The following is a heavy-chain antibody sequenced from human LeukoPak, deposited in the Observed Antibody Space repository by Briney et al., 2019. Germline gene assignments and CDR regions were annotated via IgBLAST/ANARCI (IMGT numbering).Heavy chain of an antibody. V-gene: IGHV3-23*01. D-gene: IGHD6-19*01. CDR3: ARIAYSSGWSDAFDI. CDR2: ISGSGGST. CDR1: GFTFSSYA. J-gene: IGHJ3*02. Sequence: PGGSLRLSCAASGFTFSSYAMSWVRQAPGKGLEWVSAISGSGGSTYYADSVKGRFTISRDNSKNTLYLQMNSLRSDDTAVYYCARIAYSSGWSDAFDIWGQGTMVTVSS.